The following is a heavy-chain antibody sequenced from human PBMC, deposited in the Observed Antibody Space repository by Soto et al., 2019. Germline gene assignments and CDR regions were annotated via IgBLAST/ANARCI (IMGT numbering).Heavy chain of an antibody. Sequence: QVQLQVSGPGQVKPSETLSLTYTVSGDSISDYFYWSWIRQPAGKGLEWIGRIYTDGTTKYNPSLKRRVPLSLDKSKNQFSLRLSSVSAADTAVYYFAREVRGGFTGIFDQWGRGSRVTVSS. V-gene: IGHV4-4*07. CDR2: IYTDGTT. J-gene: IGHJ4*02. D-gene: IGHD2-15*01. CDR1: GDSISDYFY. CDR3: AREVRGGFTGIFDQ.